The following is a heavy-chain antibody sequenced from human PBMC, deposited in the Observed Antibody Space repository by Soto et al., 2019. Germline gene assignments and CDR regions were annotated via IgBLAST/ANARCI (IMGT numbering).Heavy chain of an antibody. V-gene: IGHV3-30*18. D-gene: IGHD3-3*01. Sequence: QVQLVESGGGVVQPGRSLRLSCAASGFIFSNFGMHWVRQAPDTGLDWVAAVTYDGTNKYYADSVKGRFTISKDNSKNTLYLQMNSLRVDDTAVYYCAEWGPYDFSMGYWGQGTLVTVSS. CDR1: GFIFSNFG. J-gene: IGHJ4*02. CDR2: VTYDGTNK. CDR3: AEWGPYDFSMGY.